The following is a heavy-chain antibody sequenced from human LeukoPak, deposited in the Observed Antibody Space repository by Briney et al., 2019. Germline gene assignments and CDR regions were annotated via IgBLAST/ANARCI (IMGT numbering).Heavy chain of an antibody. CDR1: GGSISSYY. CDR3: ASRRAVASRGDYFDY. CDR2: IYYSGST. J-gene: IGHJ4*02. Sequence: SETLSLTCTVSGGSISSYYWSWIRQPPGKGLEWVGYIYYSGSTNYNPSLKSRVTISVETSNNQFSLKLSSVTAADTAVYYCASRRAVASRGDYFDYWGQGNLVTVSS. V-gene: IGHV4-59*12. D-gene: IGHD6-19*01.